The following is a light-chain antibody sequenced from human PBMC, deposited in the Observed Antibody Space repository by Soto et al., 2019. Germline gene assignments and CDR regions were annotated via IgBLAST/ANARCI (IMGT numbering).Light chain of an antibody. CDR2: AAS. CDR1: QGIRND. V-gene: IGKV1-6*01. Sequence: AIQMTQSPSSLSASVGDRVTITCRASQGIRNDLGWYQQKPGKAPKLLIYAASSLQSGVPSRFSGSGSGTDFTLTLGSLQPEDFATYYCLQDYNYPPTFGGGTKVEIK. CDR3: LQDYNYPPT. J-gene: IGKJ4*01.